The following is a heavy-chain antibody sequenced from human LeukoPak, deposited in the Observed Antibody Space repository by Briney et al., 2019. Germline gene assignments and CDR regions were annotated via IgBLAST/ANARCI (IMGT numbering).Heavy chain of an antibody. CDR2: IRSKAYGGTT. CDR3: TRALMQQLGNRWFDP. V-gene: IGHV3-49*03. Sequence: GGSLRLSCTASGFTFGDYAMSWFRQAPGKGREWVGFIRSKAYGGTTEYAASVKGSFTISRDDSKSIAYLQMNSLKTEDTAVYYCTRALMQQLGNRWFDPWGQGTLVTVSS. D-gene: IGHD6-13*01. CDR1: GFTFGDYA. J-gene: IGHJ5*02.